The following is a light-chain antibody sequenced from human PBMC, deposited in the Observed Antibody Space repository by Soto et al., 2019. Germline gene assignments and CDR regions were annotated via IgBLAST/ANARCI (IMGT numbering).Light chain of an antibody. Sequence: QSALNQPPSASGSPGQSVTISCTGTSSDVGGYNYVSWYHQHPGKAPKLMIYEVSKRTSGVPDRFSGSKSGNTASLTVSGLQAEDEADYYCSSYAGSNLWVFGVGTKLTV. CDR1: SSDVGGYNY. CDR3: SSYAGSNLWV. J-gene: IGLJ3*02. V-gene: IGLV2-8*01. CDR2: EVS.